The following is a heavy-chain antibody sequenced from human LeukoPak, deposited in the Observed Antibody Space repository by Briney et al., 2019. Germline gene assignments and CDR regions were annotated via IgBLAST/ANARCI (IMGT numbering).Heavy chain of an antibody. V-gene: IGHV4-61*02. CDR2: IYISGST. D-gene: IGHD6-19*01. J-gene: IGHJ3*02. CDR1: GGSISSGSYY. CDR3: ARLFIQGGQWLYAFDI. Sequence: SETLSLTCTVSGGSISSGSYYWSWIRQPAGKGLEWIGRIYISGSTNYNPSLKSRVTISVDTSKNQFSLKLSSVTAADTAVYYCARLFIQGGQWLYAFDIWGQGTMVTVSS.